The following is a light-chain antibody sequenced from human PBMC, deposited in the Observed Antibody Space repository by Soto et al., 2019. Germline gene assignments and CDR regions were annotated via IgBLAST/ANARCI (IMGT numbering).Light chain of an antibody. V-gene: IGKV1-5*01. J-gene: IGKJ1*01. CDR2: DAS. Sequence: DIQMTQSPSTLSASVGDRVTITCRASQSISSWLAWYQQKPGKAPKLLIYDASSLESGVPSRFSGSGSGTDFPPTISSLQPDDFATYYCQQYNIYSTWTFGQGTKVEIK. CDR1: QSISSW. CDR3: QQYNIYSTWT.